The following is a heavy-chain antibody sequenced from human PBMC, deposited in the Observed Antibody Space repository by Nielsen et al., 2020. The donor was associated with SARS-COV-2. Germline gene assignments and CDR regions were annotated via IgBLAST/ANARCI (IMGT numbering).Heavy chain of an antibody. CDR1: GYTFTDYY. CDR2: INPYSGGT. V-gene: IGHV1-2*06. D-gene: IGHD3/OR15-3a*01. Sequence: ASVKVSCKASGYTFTDYYIHWVRQAPGQGLEWMGRINPYSGGTNYAQKFQGTVTMTRDASISIVYMELTSYDTAVYYCARARATIFGLVMSYGMDVWGQGTTVAVSS. J-gene: IGHJ6*02. CDR3: ARARATIFGLVMSYGMDV.